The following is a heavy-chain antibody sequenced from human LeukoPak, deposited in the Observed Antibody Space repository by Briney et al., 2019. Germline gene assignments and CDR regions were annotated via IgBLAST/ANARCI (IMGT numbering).Heavy chain of an antibody. Sequence: PSETLSLTCAVYGGSFSGYYWSWIRQPPGKGLEWIGEINHSGSTNYNPSLKSRVTISVDTSKNQFSLKLSSVTAADTAVYYCARVPGRGRAFFDYWGQGTLVTVSS. CDR1: GGSFSGYY. J-gene: IGHJ4*02. CDR3: ARVPGRGRAFFDY. CDR2: INHSGST. D-gene: IGHD1-26*01. V-gene: IGHV4-34*01.